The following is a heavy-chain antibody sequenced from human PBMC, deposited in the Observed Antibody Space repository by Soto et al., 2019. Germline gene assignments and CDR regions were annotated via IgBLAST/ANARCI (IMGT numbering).Heavy chain of an antibody. J-gene: IGHJ5*02. D-gene: IGHD1-26*01. Sequence: PSETLSLTCTVSGGSISSYYCSWSRQPAGKGLEWIGRIYTSGSTNYNPSLKSRVTMSVDTSKNQFSLKLSSVTAADTAVYYCARNGPGARTSGRFDPWGQGTLVTVSS. CDR1: GGSISSYY. CDR3: ARNGPGARTSGRFDP. CDR2: IYTSGST. V-gene: IGHV4-4*07.